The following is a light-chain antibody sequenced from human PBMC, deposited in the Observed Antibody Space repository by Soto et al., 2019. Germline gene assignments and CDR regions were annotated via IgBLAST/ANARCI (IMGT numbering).Light chain of an antibody. CDR2: EVS. V-gene: IGLV2-14*01. CDR1: SSDVGKYSY. CDR3: SSYTSGSTYV. J-gene: IGLJ1*01. Sequence: QSALTQPASVSGSPGQSITISCTGTSSDVGKYSYVSWYQQHPAKAPKLMIFEVSNRPSGVSNRFSGSKSGNTASLTISGLQAEDEADYYCSSYTSGSTYVFGTGTKLTVL.